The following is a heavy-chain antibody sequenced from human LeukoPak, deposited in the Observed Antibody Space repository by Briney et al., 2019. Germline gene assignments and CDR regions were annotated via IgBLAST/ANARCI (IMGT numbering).Heavy chain of an antibody. J-gene: IGHJ6*02. CDR3: ARDSSSSYYYYGMDV. V-gene: IGHV4-30-2*01. D-gene: IGHD6-6*01. CDR2: ISHSGST. CDR1: GGSISSGGYS. Sequence: SETLSLTCAVSGGSISSGGYSWSWIRQPPGKGLEWIGYISHSGSTYYNPSFKSRVTISVDRSENQFSLNLTSVTAADTAVYYCARDSSSSYYYYGMDVWGQGTTVTVSS.